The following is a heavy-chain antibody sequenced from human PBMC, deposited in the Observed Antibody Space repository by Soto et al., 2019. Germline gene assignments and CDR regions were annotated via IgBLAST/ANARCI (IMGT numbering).Heavy chain of an antibody. V-gene: IGHV3-74*02. CDR3: VRQAAIREKVDL. Sequence: EEQLVASGGGLVQPGGSLRLSCVVSGFTFAKYWMHWVRQAPGKGLVWVARIETNGTTQTYADSVEGRFTISRDNSKNALYPQMMRMRAAGTAVYYCVRQAAIREKVDLRGPGTPFTVSP. CDR1: GFTFAKYW. CDR2: IETNGTTQ. D-gene: IGHD2-15*01. J-gene: IGHJ1*01.